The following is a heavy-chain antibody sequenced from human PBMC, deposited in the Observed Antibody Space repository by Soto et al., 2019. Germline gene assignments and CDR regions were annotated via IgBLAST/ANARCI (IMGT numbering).Heavy chain of an antibody. D-gene: IGHD6-13*01. Sequence: ASVKVSCKASGYTFTSYAMHWVRQAPGQRLEWMGWINAGNANTKYSQKFQGRFTISRDNSKNTLYLQMNNLRAEDTAVYYCAREAAAGPFADWGQGTLVTVSS. J-gene: IGHJ4*02. CDR3: AREAAAGPFAD. V-gene: IGHV1-3*01. CDR2: INAGNANT. CDR1: GYTFTSYA.